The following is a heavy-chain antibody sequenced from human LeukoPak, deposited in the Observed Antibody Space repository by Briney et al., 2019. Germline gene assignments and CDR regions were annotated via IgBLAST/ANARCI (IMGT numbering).Heavy chain of an antibody. J-gene: IGHJ4*02. CDR2: ISGNGDST. Sequence: AGGSLRLSCAASGFTLSSYAMSWVRQAPGKGLEWVSAISGNGDSTYYADSVKGRLTISRDNSKNTLYLQMNSLRAEDTAVYNCARGRGSYSLDYWGQGTLVTVSS. CDR3: ARGRGSYSLDY. CDR1: GFTLSSYA. D-gene: IGHD3-10*01. V-gene: IGHV3-23*01.